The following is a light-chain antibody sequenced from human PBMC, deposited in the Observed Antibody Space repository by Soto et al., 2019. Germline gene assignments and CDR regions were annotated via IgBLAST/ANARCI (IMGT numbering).Light chain of an antibody. Sequence: DIQMTQSPSSLSASVGDRVTITCRASQSIATYLSWYQQRPGKAPKLLIYGASTLQSGVPSRFSGSGSGTDFTLTISGLQPDDFQTYYCQQSYSTVWYTFGQGTKLEIK. J-gene: IGKJ2*01. CDR2: GAS. CDR1: QSIATY. CDR3: QQSYSTVWYT. V-gene: IGKV1-39*01.